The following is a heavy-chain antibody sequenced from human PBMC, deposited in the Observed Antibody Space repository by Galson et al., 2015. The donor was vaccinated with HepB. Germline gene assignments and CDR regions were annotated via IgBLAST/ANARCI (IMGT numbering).Heavy chain of an antibody. V-gene: IGHV3-30*18. CDR2: VSNDGSKK. Sequence: SLRLSCAASGFNFAHYGMHWVRQAPGKGLEWVSFVSNDGSKKYYADSVKGRFTISRDNSQNTVSLQLNSLRLKDSGFYYCAKDGRWRSAAGDHFHHWGQGALVAVSS. CDR3: AKDGRWRSAAGDHFHH. D-gene: IGHD6-13*01. CDR1: GFNFAHYG. J-gene: IGHJ1*01.